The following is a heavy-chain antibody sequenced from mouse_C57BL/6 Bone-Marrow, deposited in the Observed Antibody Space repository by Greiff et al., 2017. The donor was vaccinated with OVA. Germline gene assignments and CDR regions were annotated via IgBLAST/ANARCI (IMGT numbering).Heavy chain of an antibody. V-gene: IGHV3-6*01. Sequence: EVQLQQSGPGLVKPSQSLSLTCSVTGYSITSGYYWNWIRQFPGNKLEWMGYISYDGSNNYNPSLKNRISITRDTSKNQFFLKLNSVTTEDTATYYCARVPFITTVVDWYFDVWGTGTTVTVSS. CDR1: GYSITSGYY. D-gene: IGHD1-1*01. CDR2: ISYDGSN. CDR3: ARVPFITTVVDWYFDV. J-gene: IGHJ1*03.